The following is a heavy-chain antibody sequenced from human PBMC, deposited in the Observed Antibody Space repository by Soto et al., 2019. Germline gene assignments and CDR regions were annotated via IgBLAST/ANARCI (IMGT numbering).Heavy chain of an antibody. J-gene: IGHJ6*02. CDR1: GGSISSYY. CDR2: IYYSGST. CDR3: ARDKVNIGVDGIHYFYGMDV. D-gene: IGHD6-19*01. V-gene: IGHV4-59*01. Sequence: QVQLQESGPGLVKPSETLSLTCTVSGGSISSYYWSWIRQPPGKGLEWIGYIYYSGSTKYNPSLKSRVTISVETSKNQLTLKLSSVTAADTAVYYCARDKVNIGVDGIHYFYGMDVWGQGTTVTVS.